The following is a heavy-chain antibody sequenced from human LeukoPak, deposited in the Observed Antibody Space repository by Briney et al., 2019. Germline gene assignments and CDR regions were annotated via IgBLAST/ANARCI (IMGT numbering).Heavy chain of an antibody. CDR2: ISGGGDA. Sequence: GGSLRLSCTASGFPFNRFAMSWVRQAPGQGLAWVSAISGGGDAHYADSGKGRFTISRDNSKNTLFLHMNNLTADDTALYYCAKEGITGADSWGQGTLVSVSS. CDR3: AKEGITGADS. CDR1: GFPFNRFA. V-gene: IGHV3-23*01. J-gene: IGHJ4*02.